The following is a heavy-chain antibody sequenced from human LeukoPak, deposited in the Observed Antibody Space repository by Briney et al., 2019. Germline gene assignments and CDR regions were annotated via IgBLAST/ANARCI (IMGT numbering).Heavy chain of an antibody. J-gene: IGHJ4*02. CDR1: GGSVSSYY. Sequence: SETLSLTCSVSGGSVSSYYWSWIRQSPGKGQEWIGYIHNSGRTNYNPSLKSRVTGFVDTSKNQVSLRLSSVTAADTAVYYCARHGTISSESYFDYWGQGALVTVSS. CDR2: IHNSGRT. CDR3: ARHGTISSESYFDY. D-gene: IGHD1-14*01. V-gene: IGHV4-59*08.